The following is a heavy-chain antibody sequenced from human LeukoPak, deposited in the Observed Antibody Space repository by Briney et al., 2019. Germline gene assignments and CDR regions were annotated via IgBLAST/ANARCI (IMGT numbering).Heavy chain of an antibody. V-gene: IGHV4-59*12. D-gene: IGHD2-8*01. J-gene: IGHJ6*02. Sequence: SETLSLTCTVSGGSISSYYWSWIRQPPGKGLEWIGYIYYSGSTNYNPSLKSRVTISVDTSKNQFSLRLSSVTAADTAVYYCARDRPLYCTNGVCYMTGYYYGMDVWGQGTTVTVSS. CDR3: ARDRPLYCTNGVCYMTGYYYGMDV. CDR2: IYYSGST. CDR1: GGSISSYY.